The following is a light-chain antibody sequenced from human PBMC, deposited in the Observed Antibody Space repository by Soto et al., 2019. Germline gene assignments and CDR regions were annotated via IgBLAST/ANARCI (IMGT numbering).Light chain of an antibody. Sequence: AIQMAQSPSSLSASVGDRVTITCRASQGIGNDVGWYQQKPGKAPKLLLYAATTLQSGVPSRFSGTRSGTDFTLTISSLQPEDFATYYWLQDHNYPLTFGGGTKVEIK. CDR2: AAT. CDR3: LQDHNYPLT. V-gene: IGKV1-6*02. J-gene: IGKJ4*01. CDR1: QGIGND.